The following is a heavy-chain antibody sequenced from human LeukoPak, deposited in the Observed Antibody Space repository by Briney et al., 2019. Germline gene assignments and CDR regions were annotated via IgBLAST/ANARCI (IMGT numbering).Heavy chain of an antibody. CDR1: GFTFSSYA. CDR2: ISGSGGGSGGDT. Sequence: GGSLRLSCAASGFTFSSYAMSWVRQASGKGLEWVSAISGSGGGSGGDTYYADSVKGRFTISRDNSKNTLYLHMSSLRAEDTAVYYCAKDRSGSSYSQLDYWGQGTLVAVSS. V-gene: IGHV3-23*01. D-gene: IGHD1-26*01. J-gene: IGHJ4*02. CDR3: AKDRSGSSYSQLDY.